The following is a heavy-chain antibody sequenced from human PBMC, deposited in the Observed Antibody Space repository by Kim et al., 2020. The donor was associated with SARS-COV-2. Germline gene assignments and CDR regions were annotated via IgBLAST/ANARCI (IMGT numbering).Heavy chain of an antibody. D-gene: IGHD2-8*02. J-gene: IGHJ4*02. Sequence: SIISYADSVKGRFSISRDNAKNTVYLQMNSLREEDTAVYYCTRDFDIDTGYWGQGTLVTVSS. CDR3: TRDFDIDTGY. CDR2: SII. V-gene: IGHV3-74*01.